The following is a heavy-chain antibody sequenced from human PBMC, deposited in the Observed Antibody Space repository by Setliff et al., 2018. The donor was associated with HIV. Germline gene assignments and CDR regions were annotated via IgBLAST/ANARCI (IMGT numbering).Heavy chain of an antibody. CDR2: INPSGGST. V-gene: IGHV1-46*01. CDR1: GYTFTSYW. Sequence: VASVKVSCKASGYTFTSYWIHWLRQAPGQGLEWMGMINPSGGSTSNAEKFQGRLTMTRDSSTTTVYMELSSLRSEDTAVYYCAGDREVGINYGTDLWGQGTLVTVSS. CDR3: AGDREVGINYGTDL. J-gene: IGHJ5*02. D-gene: IGHD3-10*01.